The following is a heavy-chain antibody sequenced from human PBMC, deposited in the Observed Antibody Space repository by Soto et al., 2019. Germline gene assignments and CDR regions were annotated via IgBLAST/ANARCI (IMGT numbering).Heavy chain of an antibody. CDR1: GFTFSNYA. CDR2: ISGGGDST. V-gene: IGHV3-23*01. J-gene: IGHJ5*02. CDR3: AKDQVPVYYYDSRGTFDP. D-gene: IGHD3-22*01. Sequence: EVHLLESGGGLVQPGGSLRLYCAASGFTFSNYAMNWVRQAPGKGLEWVSGISGGGDSTYYADSVKGRFIISRDNSKNPLFLQVNTLRAEDTAVYYCAKDQVPVYYYDSRGTFDPWGQGTLVTVSS.